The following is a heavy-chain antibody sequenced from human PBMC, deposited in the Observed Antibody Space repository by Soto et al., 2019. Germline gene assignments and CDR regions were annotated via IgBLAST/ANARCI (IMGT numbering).Heavy chain of an antibody. CDR2: ISSSGSTI. CDR3: ARATPGGIVVVVGGMDV. J-gene: IGHJ6*02. Sequence: EVQLVESGGGLVQPGGSLRLSCAASGFTFSSYEMNWVRQAPGKGLEWVSYISSSGSTIYYADSVKGRFTISRDNAKNSLYLQMNSLRAEDTAVYYCARATPGGIVVVVGGMDVWGQGTTDTVSS. D-gene: IGHD2-15*01. V-gene: IGHV3-48*03. CDR1: GFTFSSYE.